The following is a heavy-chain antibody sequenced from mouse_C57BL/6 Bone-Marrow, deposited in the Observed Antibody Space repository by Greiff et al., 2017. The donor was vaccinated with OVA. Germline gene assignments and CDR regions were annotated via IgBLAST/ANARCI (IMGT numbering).Heavy chain of an antibody. CDR3: ARKGGYYAMDY. CDR1: GYTFTSYW. V-gene: IGHV1-7*01. D-gene: IGHD1-1*02. Sequence: QVQLQQSGAELAKPGASVKLSCKASGYTFTSYWMHWVKQRPGQGLEWIGYINPSSGYTKYNQKFKDKATLTAYKSSSTAYMQLSSLTYEDSAVYYCARKGGYYAMDYWGQGTSVTVSS. CDR2: INPSSGYT. J-gene: IGHJ4*01.